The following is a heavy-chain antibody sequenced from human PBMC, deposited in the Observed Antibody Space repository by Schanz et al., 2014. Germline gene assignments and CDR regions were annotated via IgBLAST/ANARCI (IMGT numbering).Heavy chain of an antibody. V-gene: IGHV1-69*08. CDR3: ARDGVDAAAGGNY. CDR1: GGTFSSYT. D-gene: IGHD6-13*01. Sequence: QVQLVQSGAEVKKPGSSVKVSCTASGGTFSSYTISWVRQAPGQGLEWMGRIIPSLGLAKYEQKFQDKVTITADTSTSTVYMELSSLRSEDTAVYYCARDGVDAAAGGNYWGQGTLVTVSS. CDR2: IIPSLGLA. J-gene: IGHJ4*02.